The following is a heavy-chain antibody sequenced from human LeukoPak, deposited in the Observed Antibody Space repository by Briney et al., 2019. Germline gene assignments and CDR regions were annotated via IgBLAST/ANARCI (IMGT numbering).Heavy chain of an antibody. D-gene: IGHD2/OR15-2a*01. CDR3: TTRSPILFPPSYYYYYMDV. Sequence: GGSLRLSCAASGFTFSNAWMSWVRQAPGKGLEWVGRIKSKTDGGTTDYAAPVKGRFTISRDDSKNTLYLQMNSLKTEDTAVYYCTTRSPILFPPSYYYYYMDVWGKGTTVTVSS. J-gene: IGHJ6*03. CDR2: IKSKTDGGTT. V-gene: IGHV3-15*01. CDR1: GFTFSNAW.